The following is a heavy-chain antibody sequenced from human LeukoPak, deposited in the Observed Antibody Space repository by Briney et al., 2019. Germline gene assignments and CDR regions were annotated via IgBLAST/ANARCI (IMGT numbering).Heavy chain of an antibody. D-gene: IGHD3-22*01. CDR3: ARDGYYYDSSGYYNWFDP. J-gene: IGHJ5*02. CDR2: IYTSGST. CDR1: GGSISSGSYY. Sequence: SETLSLXCTVSGGSISSGSYYWSWIRQPAGKGLEWIGRIYTSGSTNYNPSLKSRVTISVDTSKNQFSLKLSSVTAADTAVYYCARDGYYYDSSGYYNWFDPWGPGTLVTVSS. V-gene: IGHV4-61*02.